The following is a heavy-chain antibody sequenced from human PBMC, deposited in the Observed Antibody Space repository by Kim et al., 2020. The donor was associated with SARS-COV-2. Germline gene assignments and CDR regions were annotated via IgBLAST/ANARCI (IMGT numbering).Heavy chain of an antibody. CDR1: GFTFSSYA. J-gene: IGHJ2*01. V-gene: IGHV3-23*01. Sequence: GGSLRLSCAASGFTFSSYAISWVRQAPGKGLEWVSAITANGTTTYYADSVKGRFTVSGDNSKNTLYLQMNSLRAEDTAVYYCAKDRSLTSSTNWYFDLWGRGTLVTVSS. CDR3: AKDRSLTSSTNWYFDL. CDR2: ITANGTTT. D-gene: IGHD4-17*01.